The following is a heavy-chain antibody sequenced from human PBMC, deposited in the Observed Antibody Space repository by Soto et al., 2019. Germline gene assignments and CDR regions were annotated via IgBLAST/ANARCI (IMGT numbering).Heavy chain of an antibody. CDR3: TRDLPYYDFWSGYNYDAFDV. D-gene: IGHD3-3*01. CDR2: INTDESDT. J-gene: IGHJ3*01. Sequence: EVQLVESGGGLVQPGGSLRLSCAASGFTFSAYWMHWVRHAPGKGLVWVSHINTDESDTNYADSVKGRFTISRDNTKNTLYLLMNSLRVEDTAVYYCTRDLPYYDFWSGYNYDAFDVWGQGTMVTVSS. CDR1: GFTFSAYW. V-gene: IGHV3-74*01.